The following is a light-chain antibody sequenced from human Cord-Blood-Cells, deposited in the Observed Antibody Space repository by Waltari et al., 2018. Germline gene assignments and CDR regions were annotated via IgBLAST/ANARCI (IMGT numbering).Light chain of an antibody. Sequence: DIVMTQSPDSLAVSLGERATINCKSSQSVLYSSNNKNYLAWYQQKPGQSPKLLIYWASTRESGVPDRFSGSGSRTDFTLTISSLQAEDVAVYYCQQYYSTPLTFGQGTKVEIK. CDR3: QQYYSTPLT. V-gene: IGKV4-1*01. J-gene: IGKJ1*01. CDR1: QSVLYSSNNKNY. CDR2: WAS.